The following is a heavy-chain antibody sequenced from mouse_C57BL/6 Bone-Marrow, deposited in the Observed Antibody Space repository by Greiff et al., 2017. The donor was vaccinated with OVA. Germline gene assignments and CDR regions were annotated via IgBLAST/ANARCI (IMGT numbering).Heavy chain of an antibody. D-gene: IGHD1-1*01. J-gene: IGHJ1*03. CDR2: IYPGSGST. Sequence: QVQLQQPGAELVKPGASVKMSCKASGYTFTSYWITWVKQRPGQGLEWIGDIYPGSGSTNYNEKFKSKATLTVDISSSTAYMQLSSLTSEDSAVYYCARGLRTWYFDVWGTGTTVTVSS. V-gene: IGHV1-55*01. CDR3: ARGLRTWYFDV. CDR1: GYTFTSYW.